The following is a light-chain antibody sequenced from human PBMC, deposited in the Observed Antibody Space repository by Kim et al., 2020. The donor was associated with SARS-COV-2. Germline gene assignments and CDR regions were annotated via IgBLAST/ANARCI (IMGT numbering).Light chain of an antibody. CDR3: SSYAGSNFVI. V-gene: IGLV2-8*01. Sequence: GQSVTLSCTGTDSGVGGYNAVAWYQQQPGNAPNLMMYEVGKRPSGVPDRFSGSKSGNTASLAVSGLQAEDGAGYCCSSYAGSNFVIFGGGTQLTVL. CDR1: DSGVGGYNA. J-gene: IGLJ2*01. CDR2: EVG.